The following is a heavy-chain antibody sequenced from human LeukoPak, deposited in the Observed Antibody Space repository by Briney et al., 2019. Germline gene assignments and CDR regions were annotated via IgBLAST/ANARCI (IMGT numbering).Heavy chain of an antibody. CDR3: AKHLRKVLRFLEWLPHDY. Sequence: GGSLRLSCAASGFTFSSYAMSWVRQAPGKGREWVSAISGSGGSTYYADSVKGRFTISRDNSKNTLYLQMNSLRAEDTAVYFCAKHLRKVLRFLEWLPHDYWGQGTLVTVSS. V-gene: IGHV3-23*01. CDR1: GFTFSSYA. D-gene: IGHD3-3*01. J-gene: IGHJ4*02. CDR2: ISGSGGST.